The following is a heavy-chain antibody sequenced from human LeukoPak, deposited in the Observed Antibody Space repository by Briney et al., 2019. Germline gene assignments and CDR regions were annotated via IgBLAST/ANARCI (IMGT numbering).Heavy chain of an antibody. CDR3: ARSAAGTLDY. CDR2: TYYKSKWNN. CDR1: GDGVSSKSAT. D-gene: IGHD6-13*01. Sequence: SQTLSLTCAISGDGVSSKSATWNWIRQSPSRGLEWLGRTYYKSKWNNDYAISVKSRITITPDTPKNQFSLHLSSVTPEDTAVYFCARSAAGTLDYWGQGTLVTVSS. V-gene: IGHV6-1*01. J-gene: IGHJ4*02.